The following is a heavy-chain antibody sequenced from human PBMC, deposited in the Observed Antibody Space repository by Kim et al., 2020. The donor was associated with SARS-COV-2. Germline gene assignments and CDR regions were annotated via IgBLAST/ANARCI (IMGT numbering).Heavy chain of an antibody. CDR1: GASMTSGDYY. J-gene: IGHJ4*01. D-gene: IGHD3-10*01. CDR2: ISNSGST. Sequence: SETLSLTCTVSGASMTSGDYYWSWIRQPPGKGLEWLGRISNSGSTYYNPSLESRLIISLDTSKNQFSLKLTSVTAADTAGDYCVRVEGNSGPYPYHF. CDR3: VRVEGNSGPYPYHF. V-gene: IGHV4-30-4*01.